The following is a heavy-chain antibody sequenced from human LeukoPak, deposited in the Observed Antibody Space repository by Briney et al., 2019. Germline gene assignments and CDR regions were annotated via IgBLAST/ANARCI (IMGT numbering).Heavy chain of an antibody. D-gene: IGHD3-22*01. CDR2: IRYDGSNK. V-gene: IGHV3-30*02. CDR1: GFTFSSYG. Sequence: GGSLRLSCAASGFTFSSYGMHWVRQAPGKGLGWVAFIRYDGSNKYYADSVKGRFTISRDNSKNTLYLQMNSLRAEDTAVYYCAKRYDRAPHDAFDIWGQGTMVTVSS. CDR3: AKRYDRAPHDAFDI. J-gene: IGHJ3*02.